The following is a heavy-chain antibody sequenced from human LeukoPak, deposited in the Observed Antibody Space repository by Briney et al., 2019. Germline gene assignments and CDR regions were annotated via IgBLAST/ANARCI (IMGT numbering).Heavy chain of an antibody. Sequence: GGSLRLSCAASGFTFSSYSMNWVRQAPGKGLEWVSYISSNTIYYADSVKGRFTISRDNAKNSLYLQMNSLRVEDTAVYYCARVAAAGTGISVNFYYSMDIWGKGTTVTISS. CDR2: ISSNTI. J-gene: IGHJ6*03. CDR1: GFTFSSYS. D-gene: IGHD6-13*01. CDR3: ARVAAAGTGISVNFYYSMDI. V-gene: IGHV3-48*01.